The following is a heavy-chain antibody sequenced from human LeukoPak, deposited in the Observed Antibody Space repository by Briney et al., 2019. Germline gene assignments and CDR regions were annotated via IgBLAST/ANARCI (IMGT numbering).Heavy chain of an antibody. CDR1: GFTFSNAW. J-gene: IGHJ4*02. V-gene: IGHV3-23*01. Sequence: GGSLRLSCAASGFTFSNAWMSWVRQAPGKGLKWVSTITTGGPNTYYADSVKGRFTVSRDDSKNTLYLQMNSLRAEDTAVYYCAKDGGLWVSAHWGDSWGRGTLVTVSS. D-gene: IGHD7-27*01. CDR2: ITTGGPNT. CDR3: AKDGGLWVSAHWGDS.